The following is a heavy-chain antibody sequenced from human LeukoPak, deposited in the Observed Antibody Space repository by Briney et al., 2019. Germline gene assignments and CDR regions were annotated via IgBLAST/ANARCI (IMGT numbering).Heavy chain of an antibody. CDR1: GGSISGYF. D-gene: IGHD3-3*01. Sequence: SETLSLTCTVSGGSISGYFWSWIRQTPGKGLEWIGYIHYSGATNYKPSLKSRVTMSVDTSKDQFSLKLSSVNAADTAMYYCARHRSPLESFHHWGQGTLVTVSS. CDR2: IHYSGAT. J-gene: IGHJ1*01. CDR3: ARHRSPLESFHH. V-gene: IGHV4-59*08.